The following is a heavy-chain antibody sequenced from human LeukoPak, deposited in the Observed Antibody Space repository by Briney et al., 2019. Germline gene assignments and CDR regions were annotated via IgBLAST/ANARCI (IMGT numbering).Heavy chain of an antibody. CDR3: ANDRSMGLDY. CDR2: ISYDGSNK. V-gene: IGHV3-30*18. Sequence: GRSLRLSCAASGFTVSSNYMSWVRQAPGKGLEWVAVISYDGSNKYYADSVKGRFTISRDNSKNTLYLQINSLRAEDTAVYYCANDRSMGLDYWGQGTLVSVSS. D-gene: IGHD3-10*01. CDR1: GFTVSSNY. J-gene: IGHJ4*02.